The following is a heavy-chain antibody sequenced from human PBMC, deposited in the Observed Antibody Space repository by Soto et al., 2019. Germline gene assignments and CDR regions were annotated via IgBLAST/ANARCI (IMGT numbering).Heavy chain of an antibody. CDR3: ARRGEGILWFGDYYYGMDV. CDR2: INHSGST. Sequence: PSETLSLTCAVYGLSFSGYYWSWIRQPPGKGLGWIGEINHSGSTNYNPSLKSRVTISVDTSKNQFSLKLSSVTAADTAVYYCARRGEGILWFGDYYYGMDVWGQGTTVTVSS. D-gene: IGHD3-10*01. J-gene: IGHJ6*02. CDR1: GLSFSGYY. V-gene: IGHV4-34*01.